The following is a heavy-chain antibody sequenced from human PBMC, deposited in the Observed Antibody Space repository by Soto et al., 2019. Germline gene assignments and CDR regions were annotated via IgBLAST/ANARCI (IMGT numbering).Heavy chain of an antibody. J-gene: IGHJ4*02. D-gene: IGHD3-10*01. CDR2: INHSGTV. CDR3: ARAGAALVRGSIGGFDY. Sequence: QVHLQQWGAGLLKPSETLSLTCAVNGGAFNGYYWTWIRQSPGKGLQWFGEINHSGTVDYNPSLTRRVTFSIDTSKNQFSLTLTSVTAADTAVYYCARAGAALVRGSIGGFDYWGQGTLVTVSS. CDR1: GGAFNGYY. V-gene: IGHV4-34*01.